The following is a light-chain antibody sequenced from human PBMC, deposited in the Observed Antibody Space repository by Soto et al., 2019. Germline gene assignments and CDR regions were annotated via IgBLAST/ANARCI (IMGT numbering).Light chain of an antibody. J-gene: IGLJ2*01. V-gene: IGLV4-69*01. CDR1: SGHSSYA. Sequence: QLVLTQSPSASASLGASVKLTCTLSSGHSSYAIAWHQQQPEKGPRFLMKLNNDDSHSKGDGIPDRFSGSSSGAERYLTISSLQSEDEADYYCQTWGTGIHVVFGGGTKLTVL. CDR2: LNNDDSH. CDR3: QTWGTGIHVV.